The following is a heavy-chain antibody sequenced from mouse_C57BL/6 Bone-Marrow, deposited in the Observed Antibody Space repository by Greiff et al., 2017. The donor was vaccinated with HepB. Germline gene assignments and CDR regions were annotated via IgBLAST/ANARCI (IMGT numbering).Heavy chain of an antibody. V-gene: IGHV3-6*01. J-gene: IGHJ3*01. D-gene: IGHD2-4*01. Sequence: EVHLVESGPGLVKPSQSLSLTCSVTGYSITSGYYWNWIRQFPGNKLEWMGYISYDGSNNYNPSLKNRISITRDTSKNQFFLKLNSVTTEDTATYYCARGDYPLFAYWGQGTLVTVSA. CDR1: GYSITSGYY. CDR2: ISYDGSN. CDR3: ARGDYPLFAY.